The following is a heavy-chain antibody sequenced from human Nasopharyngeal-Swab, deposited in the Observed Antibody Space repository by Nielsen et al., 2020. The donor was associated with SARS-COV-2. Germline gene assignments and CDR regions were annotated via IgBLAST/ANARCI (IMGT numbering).Heavy chain of an antibody. CDR2: INHSGST. CDR1: GGSFSGYY. Sequence: GSLRLSCAVYGGSFSGYYWSWIRQPPGKGLEWIGEINHSGSTNYNPSLKSRVTISVDTSKNQFSLKLSSVTAADTAVYYCARFGFFGSPNYYYFYGLDVWGQGTTVTVSS. V-gene: IGHV4-34*01. CDR3: ARFGFFGSPNYYYFYGLDV. D-gene: IGHD3-16*01. J-gene: IGHJ6*02.